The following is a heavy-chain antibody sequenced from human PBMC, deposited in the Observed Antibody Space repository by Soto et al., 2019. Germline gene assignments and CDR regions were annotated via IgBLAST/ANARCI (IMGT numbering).Heavy chain of an antibody. CDR3: ARHAAGTVDY. CDR2: FYYTGGT. D-gene: IGHD6-19*01. J-gene: IGHJ4*02. CDR1: GGSISSSRSY. V-gene: IGHV4-39*01. Sequence: SETLSLTCTVSGGSISSSRSYWGWVRQPPGKGLEWIVIFYYTGGTYSTYYNPSLKSRINISVDLSKSQFSLNLRSXTAAHAAVYYCARHAAGTVDYLGQRTVATLSS.